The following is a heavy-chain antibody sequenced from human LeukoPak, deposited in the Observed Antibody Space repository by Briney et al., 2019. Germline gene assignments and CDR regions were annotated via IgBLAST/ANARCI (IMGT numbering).Heavy chain of an antibody. CDR1: GYPVTSYD. J-gene: IGHJ4*02. V-gene: IGHV1-8*01. CDR3: ARGRRPYSGSYYDFDY. Sequence: APLKLCCKASGYPVTSYDINWARRATGQGPEWRGWMNPNSGNTGCARKFQGRVTMTRNTSISTAYMELSSLRSEDTAVFYCARGRRPYSGSYYDFDYWGQGTLVTVSS. CDR2: MNPNSGNT. D-gene: IGHD1-26*01.